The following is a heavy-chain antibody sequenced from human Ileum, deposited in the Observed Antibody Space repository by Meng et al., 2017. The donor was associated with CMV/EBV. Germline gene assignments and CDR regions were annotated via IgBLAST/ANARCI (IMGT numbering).Heavy chain of an antibody. CDR2: IIGDGSTT. Sequence: GGSLRLSCAASGFTFTSAWMSWVRQAPGKGLEWVSRIIGDGSTTNYADSVKGRFTISRDNSKNTLYLQMNSLRPEDTAVYFCAKVAGGTYHYFDYWGQGTLVTVSS. V-gene: IGHV3-74*01. D-gene: IGHD1-26*01. J-gene: IGHJ4*02. CDR1: GFTFTSAW. CDR3: AKVAGGTYHYFDY.